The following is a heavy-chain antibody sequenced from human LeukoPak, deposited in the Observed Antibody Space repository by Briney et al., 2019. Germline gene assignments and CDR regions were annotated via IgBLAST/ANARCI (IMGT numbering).Heavy chain of an antibody. CDR3: ASVTVTTWAPDGHMDV. Sequence: GASVKVSCKASGGTFSNYAISWVRQAPGQGLEWMGRIIPMFGTTNYAQNFQGRVTITTDESTSTAYMEVSSLRNVDTAVYYCASVTVTTWAPDGHMDVWGKRTTVTV. V-gene: IGHV1-69*05. D-gene: IGHD4-11*01. J-gene: IGHJ6*03. CDR2: IIPMFGTT. CDR1: GGTFSNYA.